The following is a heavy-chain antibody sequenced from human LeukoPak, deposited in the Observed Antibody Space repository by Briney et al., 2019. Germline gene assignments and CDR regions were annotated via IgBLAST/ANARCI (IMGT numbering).Heavy chain of an antibody. CDR3: ARERTDYDFWSVRRWETSNWFDP. CDR1: GGSISSYY. J-gene: IGHJ5*02. D-gene: IGHD3-3*01. Sequence: SETPSLTCTVSGGSISSYYWSWIRQPPGKGLEWIGYIYYSGSTNYNPSLRSRVTISVDTSKNQFSLKLSSVTAADTAVYYCARERTDYDFWSVRRWETSNWFDPWGQGTLVTVPS. V-gene: IGHV4-59*01. CDR2: IYYSGST.